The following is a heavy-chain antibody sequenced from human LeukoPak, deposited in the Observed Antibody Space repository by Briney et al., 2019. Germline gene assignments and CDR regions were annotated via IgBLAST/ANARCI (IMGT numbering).Heavy chain of an antibody. CDR1: GFTFGDYA. CDR2: IRSKAYGGTT. J-gene: IGHJ4*02. D-gene: IGHD1-26*01. V-gene: IGHV3-49*04. Sequence: GGSLRLSCTASGFTFGDYAMSWVRQAPGKGLEWVGFIRSKAYGGTTEYAASVKGRFTISRDDSKSIAYLQMNSLRAEDTAVYYCARSHYPFESYFDYWGQGTLVTVSS. CDR3: ARSHYPFESYFDY.